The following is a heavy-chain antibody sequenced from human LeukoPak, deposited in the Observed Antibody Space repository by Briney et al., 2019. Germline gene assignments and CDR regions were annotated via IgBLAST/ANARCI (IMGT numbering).Heavy chain of an antibody. Sequence: GGSLRLSCAVSGFTFSSFAMTWVRQAPGKGLEGVGNINQDASEINYVDSVRGRFTISRDNAKNSLHLQMNSLRAEDTAVYYCATDRDNSDWQKRFDSWGQGTLVTVSS. CDR1: GFTFSSFA. CDR3: ATDRDNSDWQKRFDS. V-gene: IGHV3-7*01. CDR2: INQDASEI. D-gene: IGHD2-21*02. J-gene: IGHJ4*02.